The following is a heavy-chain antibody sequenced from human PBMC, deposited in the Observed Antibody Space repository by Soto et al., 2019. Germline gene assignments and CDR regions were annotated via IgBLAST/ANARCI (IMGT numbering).Heavy chain of an antibody. J-gene: IGHJ4*02. Sequence: PSETLSLTCTVSGDSISSYYWSWIRQPPGKGLEWIGYICYSGSTNYNPSLKSRVTISVDTSKNQFSLKLSSVTAADTAVYYCARDVIGHDNYETIGYYFDHWGPGTLVTVSS. CDR3: ARDVIGHDNYETIGYYFDH. D-gene: IGHD3-16*01. CDR2: ICYSGST. V-gene: IGHV4-59*01. CDR1: GDSISSYY.